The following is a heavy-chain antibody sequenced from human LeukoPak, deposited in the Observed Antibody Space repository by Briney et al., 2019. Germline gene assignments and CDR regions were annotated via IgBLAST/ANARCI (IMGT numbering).Heavy chain of an antibody. V-gene: IGHV4-59*01. Sequence: PSETLSLTCTVSGGSISSYHWSWIRQPPGKGLEWIGYIYYSGSTNYNPSLKSRVTISVDTSKNQFSLKLSSVTAADTAVYYCARDGLAAADNWFDPWGQGTLVTVSS. CDR3: ARDGLAAADNWFDP. CDR2: IYYSGST. CDR1: GGSISSYH. J-gene: IGHJ5*02. D-gene: IGHD6-13*01.